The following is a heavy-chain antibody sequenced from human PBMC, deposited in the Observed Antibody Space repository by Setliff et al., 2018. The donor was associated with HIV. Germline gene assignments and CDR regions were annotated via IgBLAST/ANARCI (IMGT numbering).Heavy chain of an antibody. Sequence: SETLSLTCAVYGGSLSGDYWGWIRQPPGKGLEWIGDINQSGSVNYNPSLKSRVTISVDRSKNQVSLKLISVTAADTAMYYCASFDLSTTSSADWGQGALVTVSS. CDR2: INQSGSV. CDR3: ASFDLSTTSSAD. CDR1: GGSLSGDY. D-gene: IGHD6-6*01. V-gene: IGHV4-34*01. J-gene: IGHJ1*01.